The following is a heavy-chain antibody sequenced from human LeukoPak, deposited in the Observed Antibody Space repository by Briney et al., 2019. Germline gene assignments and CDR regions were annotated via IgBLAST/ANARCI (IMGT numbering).Heavy chain of an antibody. D-gene: IGHD3-10*02. CDR2: IYYSGST. V-gene: IGHV4-39*01. Sequence: SETLSLTCTVSGGSISSSSYYWGWMRQPRGKGLEWIGSIYYSGSTYYNPSLKSRVTISVDTSKNQFSLKLSSVTAADTAVYYCARQDYYVSGGYYYYMDVWGKGTTVTVSS. J-gene: IGHJ6*03. CDR1: GGSISSSSYY. CDR3: ARQDYYVSGGYYYYMDV.